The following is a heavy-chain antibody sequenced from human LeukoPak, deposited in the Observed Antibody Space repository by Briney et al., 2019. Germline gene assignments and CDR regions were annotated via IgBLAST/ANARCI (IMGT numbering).Heavy chain of an antibody. CDR2: IGASGGNT. CDR1: GFTFTNYA. CDR3: AKDRIKDGYNDY. V-gene: IGHV3-23*01. J-gene: IGHJ4*02. Sequence: GGSLRLSCATSGFTFTNYAMSWVRQAPGKGLEWVSAIGASGGNTYYADSVKGRFTISRDNSKNMLYLQMNSLRAEDTAVYYCAKDRIKDGYNDYWGQGILVTVSS. D-gene: IGHD5-24*01.